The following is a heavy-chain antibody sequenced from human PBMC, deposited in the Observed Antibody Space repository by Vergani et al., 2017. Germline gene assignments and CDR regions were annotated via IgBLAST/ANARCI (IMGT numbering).Heavy chain of an antibody. CDR3: AKDMDTAMEEQSFDY. Sequence: QVQLVESGGGLVKPGGSLRLSCAASGFTFSDYYMSWIRQAPGKGLEWVSYISSSSSYTNYADSVKGRFTISRDNSKNTLYLQMNSLRAEDTAVYYCAKDMDTAMEEQSFDYWGQGTLVTVSS. CDR1: GFTFSDYY. V-gene: IGHV3-11*06. J-gene: IGHJ4*02. D-gene: IGHD5-18*01. CDR2: ISSSSSYT.